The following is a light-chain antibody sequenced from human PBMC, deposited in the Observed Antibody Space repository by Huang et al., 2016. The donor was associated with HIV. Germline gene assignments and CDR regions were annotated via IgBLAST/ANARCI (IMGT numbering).Light chain of an antibody. V-gene: IGKV3-11*01. CDR3: QQRSNWPPL. CDR1: QSVSSY. CDR2: DAS. Sequence: EIVLTQSPATLSLSPGERATLSCRASQSVSSYLAWYQQKPGQAPRLLIYDASNRATGIPARCSGSGSGTDFTLTISSLEPEDFAVYYCQQRSNWPPLFGPGTKVDIK. J-gene: IGKJ3*01.